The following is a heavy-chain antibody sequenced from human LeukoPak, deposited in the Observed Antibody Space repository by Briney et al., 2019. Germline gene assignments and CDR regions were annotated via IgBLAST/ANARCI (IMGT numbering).Heavy chain of an antibody. V-gene: IGHV3-30*03. J-gene: IGHJ4*02. CDR3: ATGPFGY. D-gene: IGHD2-8*02. CDR1: GFTFSSYG. CDR2: ISYDGSNK. Sequence: GGSLRLSCAASGFTFSSYGMHWVRQAPGKGLEWVAVISYDGSNKYYADSVKGRFTISRDNSKNTLYLQMNSLRAEDTAVYYCATGPFGYWGQGTLVTVSS.